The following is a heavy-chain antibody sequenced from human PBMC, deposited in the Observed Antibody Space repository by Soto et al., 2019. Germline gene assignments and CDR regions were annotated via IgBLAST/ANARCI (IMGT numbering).Heavy chain of an antibody. CDR3: AISGTYGRRHAEYFQQ. J-gene: IGHJ1*01. CDR2: VYYSGTI. D-gene: IGHD2-15*01. V-gene: IGHV4-31*03. CDR1: GGSVSREGYY. Sequence: SETLSLTCTVSGGSVSREGYYWSWIRQFPGQGLEWIGYVYYSGTIHSNPSLESRLTLSVDTSKNQFSLNLNSVTAADTAMYYCAISGTYGRRHAEYFQQWGQGTLVTVSS.